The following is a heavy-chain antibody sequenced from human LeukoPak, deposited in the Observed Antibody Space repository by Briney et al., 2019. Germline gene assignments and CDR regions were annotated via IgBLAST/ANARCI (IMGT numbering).Heavy chain of an antibody. J-gene: IGHJ5*02. CDR1: GFTFSSYA. D-gene: IGHD1-26*01. Sequence: GGSLRLSCAASGFTFSSYAMHWVRQAPGKGLEWVAVISYDGSNKYYADSVKGRFTISRDNSKNTLYLQMNSLRAEGTAVYYCARAGSGRSPDWFDPWGQGTLVTVSS. CDR2: ISYDGSNK. V-gene: IGHV3-30*04. CDR3: ARAGSGRSPDWFDP.